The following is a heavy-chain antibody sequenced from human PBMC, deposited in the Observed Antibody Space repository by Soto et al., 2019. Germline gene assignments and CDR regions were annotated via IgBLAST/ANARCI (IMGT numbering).Heavy chain of an antibody. D-gene: IGHD2-15*01. CDR2: ISWNSDNI. CDR3: AKDQDCSGGACYSYLQH. Sequence: EVQLVESGGGLVQPGRSLRLSCAASGFIFDDYAMHWVRQAPGKGLEWVSGISWNSDNIDYADSVKGRFTISRDNARNSLYLQMNSLSAEDTAFYYCAKDQDCSGGACYSYLQHWGQGTLVTVSS. CDR1: GFIFDDYA. J-gene: IGHJ1*01. V-gene: IGHV3-9*01.